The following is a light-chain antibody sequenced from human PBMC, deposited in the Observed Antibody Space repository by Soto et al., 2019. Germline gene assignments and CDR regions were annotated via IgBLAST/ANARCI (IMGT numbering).Light chain of an antibody. V-gene: IGLV2-14*01. J-gene: IGLJ2*01. CDR1: SSDVGGYNS. CDR3: SSYTSSSILV. Sequence: QSVLTQPASVSGSPGQSITISCTGTSSDVGGYNSVSWYQQHPGKAPKFMIYDVSNRPSGVSNRFSGSKSGNTASLTISGLQAEDEADYYCSSYTSSSILVFGGGTKLTVL. CDR2: DVS.